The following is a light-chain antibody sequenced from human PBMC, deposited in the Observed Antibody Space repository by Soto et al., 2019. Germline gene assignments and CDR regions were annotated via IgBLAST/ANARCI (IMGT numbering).Light chain of an antibody. CDR1: QTVTSDY. Sequence: EIVLTQSPGTLSLSPGERATLSCRASQTVTSDYLAWYQQKPGQAPRLLIYGASDRATGIPDRFSASGSGTDFTHTIIRLEPQDFAIYYCQQYGDSPLTFGGGTRVDIK. J-gene: IGKJ4*01. CDR3: QQYGDSPLT. CDR2: GAS. V-gene: IGKV3-20*01.